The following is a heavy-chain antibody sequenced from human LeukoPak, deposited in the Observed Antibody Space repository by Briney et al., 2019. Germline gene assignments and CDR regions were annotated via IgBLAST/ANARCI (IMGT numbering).Heavy chain of an antibody. CDR1: GFTFSSTW. CDR3: AKVIREVDMSHDY. J-gene: IGHJ4*02. V-gene: IGHV3-7*05. D-gene: IGHD5-24*01. Sequence: PGGSLRLSCVASGFTFSSTWMNWVRLAPGKGLEWVANIKGDGSVQSYVDSVKGRFTTSRDSAKNSLFLQMNSLRAEDTAVYYCAKVIREVDMSHDYWGQGALVTVSS. CDR2: IKGDGSVQ.